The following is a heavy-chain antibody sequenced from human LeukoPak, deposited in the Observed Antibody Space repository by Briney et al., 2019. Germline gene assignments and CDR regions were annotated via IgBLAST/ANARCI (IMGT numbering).Heavy chain of an antibody. Sequence: SQTLSLTCAISGDSVSSNDAAWNWIRQSPSRGLEWLGRTFYWSKWYYDSAVSVKSRITINPDTSKNQFSLQLNSVTPEDTAVYYCARENTLVRGTRNPFDYWGRGTLVTVSS. J-gene: IGHJ4*02. CDR2: TFYWSKWYY. CDR1: GDSVSSNDAA. D-gene: IGHD3-10*01. V-gene: IGHV6-1*01. CDR3: ARENTLVRGTRNPFDY.